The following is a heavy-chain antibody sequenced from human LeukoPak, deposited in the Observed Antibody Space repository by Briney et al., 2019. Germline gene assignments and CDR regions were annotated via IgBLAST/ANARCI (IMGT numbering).Heavy chain of an antibody. CDR1: GGSISSYF. V-gene: IGHV4-59*01. D-gene: IGHD5-18*01. Sequence: SETLSLTCRVSGGSISSYFWSWIRQAPGEGLEWVGYALYTGSTEYNPALKSRVTISLDTSNNQFSLRLSSVPAADTAVYYCARDNGYSYGIDYWGQGRLVTVSS. J-gene: IGHJ4*02. CDR3: ARDNGYSYGIDY. CDR2: ALYTGST.